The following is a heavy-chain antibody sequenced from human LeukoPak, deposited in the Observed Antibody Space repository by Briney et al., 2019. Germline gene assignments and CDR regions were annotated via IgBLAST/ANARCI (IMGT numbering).Heavy chain of an antibody. D-gene: IGHD6-25*01. J-gene: IGHJ3*02. Sequence: GGSLRLSCAASGFTFSSYEMNWVRQAPGKGLEWVSYISSSGRTIYYADSVKGRFTISRDNAKNLLYLQMNSLRAEDTAVYYCARERLSAFDIWGQGTMVTVSS. CDR3: ARERLSAFDI. CDR2: ISSSGRTI. CDR1: GFTFSSYE. V-gene: IGHV3-48*03.